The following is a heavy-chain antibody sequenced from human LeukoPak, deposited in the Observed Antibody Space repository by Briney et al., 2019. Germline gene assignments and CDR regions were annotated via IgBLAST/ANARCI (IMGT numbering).Heavy chain of an antibody. D-gene: IGHD6-19*01. CDR3: ARGDHSGYYYYYGMDV. CDR2: LNPSGGST. V-gene: IGHV1-46*01. J-gene: IGHJ6*02. Sequence: GASVKVSCKASGYTFTSYYMHWVRQAPGQGLEWMGILNPSGGSTSYAQKFQGRVTMTRDTSTSTVYMELSSLRSEDTAVYYCARGDHSGYYYYYGMDVWGQGTTVTVSS. CDR1: GYTFTSYY.